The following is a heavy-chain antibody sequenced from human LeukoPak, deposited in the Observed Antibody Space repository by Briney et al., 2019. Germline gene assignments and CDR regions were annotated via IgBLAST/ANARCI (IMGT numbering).Heavy chain of an antibody. CDR1: GGTFTNYA. CDR3: ARGGYSGYDFDY. Sequence: ASVKVSCKASGGTFTNYAISWVRQARGQGLECMGRIIPILGIANYAQKFQGRVTITADNSTSTAYMELSSLRSEDTAVYYCARGGYSGYDFDYWGQGTLVTVSS. V-gene: IGHV1-69*04. CDR2: IIPILGIA. D-gene: IGHD5-12*01. J-gene: IGHJ4*02.